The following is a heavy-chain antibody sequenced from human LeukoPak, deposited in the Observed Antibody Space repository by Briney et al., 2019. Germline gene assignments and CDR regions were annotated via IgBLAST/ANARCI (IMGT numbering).Heavy chain of an antibody. D-gene: IGHD2-21*02. CDR2: IYYSGST. J-gene: IGHJ4*02. CDR3: ARKRYCGGDCYHFDY. V-gene: IGHV4-61*01. CDR1: GGSVSSGSYY. Sequence: SETLSLTCTVSGGSVSSGSYYWSWIRQPPGKGLEWIGYIYYSGSTNYNPSLKSRVTISVDTSKNQFSLKLSSVTAADTAVYYCARKRYCGGDCYHFDYWGQGTLVTVSS.